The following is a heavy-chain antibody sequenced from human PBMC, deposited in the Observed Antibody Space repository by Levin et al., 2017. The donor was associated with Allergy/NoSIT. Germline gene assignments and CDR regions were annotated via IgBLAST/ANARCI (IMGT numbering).Heavy chain of an antibody. CDR3: ARVFAPHYGSGSYYIDY. CDR1: GGSFSGSY. V-gene: IGHV4-34*01. Sequence: SQTLSLTCAVYGGSFSGSYWSWIRQPPGKGLEWIGEINHSGSTNYNPSLKSRVTISVDTSKNQFSLKLSSVTAADTAVYYCARVFAPHYGSGSYYIDYWGQGTLVTVSS. J-gene: IGHJ4*02. CDR2: INHSGST. D-gene: IGHD3-10*01.